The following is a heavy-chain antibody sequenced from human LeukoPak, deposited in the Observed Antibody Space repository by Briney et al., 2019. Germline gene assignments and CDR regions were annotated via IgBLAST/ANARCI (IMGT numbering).Heavy chain of an antibody. D-gene: IGHD2-2*01. J-gene: IGHJ4*02. CDR1: GGSISSGSYY. CDR2: IYTSGST. CDR3: ARALGYCSSTSCYEAPGFDY. V-gene: IGHV4-61*02. Sequence: SETLSLTCTVSGGSISSGSYYWSWIRQPAGKGLGWIGRIYTSGSTNYNPSLKSRVTISVDTSKNQFSLKLSSVTAADTAVYYCARALGYCSSTSCYEAPGFDYLGQGTLVTGSS.